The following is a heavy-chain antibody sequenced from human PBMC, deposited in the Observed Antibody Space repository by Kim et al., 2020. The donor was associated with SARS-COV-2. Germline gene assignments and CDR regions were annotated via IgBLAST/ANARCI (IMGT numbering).Heavy chain of an antibody. J-gene: IGHJ4*02. CDR2: ISASGGDT. CDR1: GFTFSSYA. Sequence: GGSLRLSCAASGFTFSSYAMSWVRQAPGKGLEWVSRISASGGDTYYADSVQGRFTITRDTSKNVQNLQMNSLRAEDTAQYYCAKVTTITAPFYDYWGQGT. V-gene: IGHV3-23*01. CDR3: AKVTTITAPFYDY. D-gene: IGHD4-4*01.